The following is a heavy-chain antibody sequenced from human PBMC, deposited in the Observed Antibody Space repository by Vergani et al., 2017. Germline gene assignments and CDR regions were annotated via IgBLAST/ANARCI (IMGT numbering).Heavy chain of an antibody. J-gene: IGHJ6*03. V-gene: IGHV4-30-4*01. CDR2: IYHNGGT. CDR3: IRHFWGGYYDSLGMDV. Sequence: QVQLQESGPGLVKPSQTLSLTCTVSGGSMNSGDFYWSWIRQPPGMGLEWIAYIYHNGGTYYNPSLRSRVTISLDTSQNQFSLKMSTVTAADTAVYYCIRHFWGGYYDSLGMDVWGKGTTVTVSS. CDR1: GGSMNSGDFY. D-gene: IGHD3-3*02.